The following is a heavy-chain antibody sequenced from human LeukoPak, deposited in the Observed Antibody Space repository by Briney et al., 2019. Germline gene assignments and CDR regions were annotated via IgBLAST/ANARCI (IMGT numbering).Heavy chain of an antibody. CDR2: ISGSGGST. J-gene: IGHJ4*02. CDR1: GIILSNYG. Sequence: GGSLRLSCVVSGIILSNYGMSWVRQAPGKGLEWVAGISGSGGSTNYADSVKGRFTISRDNSKNTLYPQMSSLRAEDTAVYYCAREGYDSSGYDYWGQGTLVTVSS. V-gene: IGHV3-23*01. CDR3: AREGYDSSGYDY. D-gene: IGHD3-22*01.